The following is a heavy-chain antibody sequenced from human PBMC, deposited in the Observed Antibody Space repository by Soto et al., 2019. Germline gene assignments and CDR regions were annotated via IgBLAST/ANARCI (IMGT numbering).Heavy chain of an antibody. CDR1: GGSFSDYA. V-gene: IGHV1-69*01. J-gene: IGHJ5*02. Sequence: QLQLVQSGAEVKRPGSSVKVSCKASGGSFSDYAINWLRQVPGEGLEWIGGITTRSGAAEYAQKFQGRVTTPADVRSTTAYMEVSRLRSEATALYYCAGSRGYNYGSPWFAPGGQGTLVSVSS. CDR3: AGSRGYNYGSPWFAP. D-gene: IGHD5-18*01. CDR2: ITTRSGAA.